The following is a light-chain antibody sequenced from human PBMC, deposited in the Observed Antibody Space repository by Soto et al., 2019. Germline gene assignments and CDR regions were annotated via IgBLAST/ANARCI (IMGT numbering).Light chain of an antibody. J-gene: IGKJ1*01. V-gene: IGKV3-15*01. CDR3: QQYNNWPRT. Sequence: EIVMTQSPATLSVSPGERATLYCRASQSVSINLAWYQQKPGQAPRLLIYGASSRATGIPARFSGSGSGTEFTLTISSLQSEDSAVYFCQQYNNWPRTFGQGTKVEIK. CDR1: QSVSIN. CDR2: GAS.